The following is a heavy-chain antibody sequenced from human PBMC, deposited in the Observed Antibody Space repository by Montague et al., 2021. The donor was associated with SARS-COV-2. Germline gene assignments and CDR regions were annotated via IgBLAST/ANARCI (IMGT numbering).Heavy chain of an antibody. D-gene: IGHD2-2*01. CDR1: GDSVSSNIAT. CDR3: ARILVGSKYYFDF. Sequence: CAISGDSVSSNIATWNWIRQSPSRGLEWLGRTYYRSKWYNDYAESVKSRITIDPDTSKHQFSLHLNSVTPEDTAVYYCARILVGSKYYFDFWVQGTLVTVSS. J-gene: IGHJ4*02. V-gene: IGHV6-1*01. CDR2: TYYRSKWYN.